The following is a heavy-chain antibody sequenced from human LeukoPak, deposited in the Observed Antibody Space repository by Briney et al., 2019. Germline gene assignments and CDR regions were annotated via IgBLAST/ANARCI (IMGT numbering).Heavy chain of an antibody. CDR2: INPNSGGT. Sequence: ASVKVSCKASGYTFTGYYMHWVRQAPGQGLEWMVGINPNSGGTNYAQTSQGRVTMTRDTSISTAYMELSRLRSDDTAVYYCARGIVMVTYWFDPWGQGTLVTVSS. V-gene: IGHV1-2*02. J-gene: IGHJ5*02. CDR3: ARGIVMVTYWFDP. CDR1: GYTFTGYY. D-gene: IGHD5-18*01.